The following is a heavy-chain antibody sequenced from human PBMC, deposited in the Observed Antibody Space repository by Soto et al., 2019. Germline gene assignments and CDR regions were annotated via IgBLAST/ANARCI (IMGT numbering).Heavy chain of an antibody. J-gene: IGHJ4*02. CDR1: SDSISRSHW. CDR3: ASPRLSYSSGWNTIDDY. V-gene: IGHV4-4*02. Sequence: PSETLSLTCAVSSDSISRSHWLTWVRQSPGKGLEWLGDIYYSGSVYYNPSLRSRISISMDKSNNQFSLNLSSVTAADTAVYYCASPRLSYSSGWNTIDDYWGQGTLVTVSS. CDR2: IYYSGSV. D-gene: IGHD6-19*01.